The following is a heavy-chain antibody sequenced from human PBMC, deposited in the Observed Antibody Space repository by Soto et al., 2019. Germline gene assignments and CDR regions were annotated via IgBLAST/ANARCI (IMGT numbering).Heavy chain of an antibody. J-gene: IGHJ3*02. V-gene: IGHV3-23*01. CDR2: ISGSGGTT. CDR3: AKAQRSKTGATLYAFDI. CDR1: GFTLYNDGFSYYA. D-gene: IGHD1-7*01. Sequence: EVQLLESGGGLVQPGGSLRLSCVASGFTLYNDGFSYYAMSWVRQAPGKGMERVSLISGSGGTTYYSDSVKGRFTISRDNSKNTLSVQMNSLRAEDTAVYYSAKAQRSKTGATLYAFDIWGQGTMVSVSS.